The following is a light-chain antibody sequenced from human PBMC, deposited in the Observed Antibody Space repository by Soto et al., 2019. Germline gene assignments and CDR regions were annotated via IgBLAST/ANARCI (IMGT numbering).Light chain of an antibody. Sequence: QSALTQPASVSGSPGQSITISCTGTSSDVGSYNLVSWYQQHPGKAPKLMIYEGSKRPSGVSNRFSGSKSGNTASLTISGLQAEDEADYYCCSYAGSSTYYVFGTGTKGHRP. CDR3: CSYAGSSTYYV. CDR1: SSDVGSYNL. CDR2: EGS. V-gene: IGLV2-23*01. J-gene: IGLJ1*01.